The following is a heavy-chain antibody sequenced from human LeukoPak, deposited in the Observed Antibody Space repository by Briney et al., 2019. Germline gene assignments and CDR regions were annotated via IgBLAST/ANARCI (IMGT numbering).Heavy chain of an antibody. CDR1: GFTLNNYW. D-gene: IGHD6-19*01. V-gene: IGHV3-48*04. J-gene: IGHJ4*02. Sequence: GGSLRLSCVGSGFTLNNYWMNWVRQAPGKGLEWISYVASSGTTKYYADSVRGRFTISRDNAKNSLYLQMNSLRVEDTAVYYCARGGWHYVFNYWGQGTLVTVSS. CDR3: ARGGWHYVFNY. CDR2: VASSGTTK.